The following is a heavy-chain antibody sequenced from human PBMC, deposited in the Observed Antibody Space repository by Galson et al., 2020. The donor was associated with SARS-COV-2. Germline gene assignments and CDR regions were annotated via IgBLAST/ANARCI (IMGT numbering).Heavy chain of an antibody. J-gene: IGHJ3*02. Sequence: KISCKASGGTFSSYAISWVRQAPGQGLEWMGRIIPILGIANYAQKFQGRVTITADKSTSTAYMELSSLRSEDTAVYYCARFSERWLQLELRGDDAFDIWGQGTMVTVSS. CDR1: GGTFSSYA. CDR2: IIPILGIA. V-gene: IGHV1-69*04. D-gene: IGHD5-12*01. CDR3: ARFSERWLQLELRGDDAFDI.